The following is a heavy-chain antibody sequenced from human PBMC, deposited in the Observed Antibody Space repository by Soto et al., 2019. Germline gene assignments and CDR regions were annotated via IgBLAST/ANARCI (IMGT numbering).Heavy chain of an antibody. CDR2: ISSSSSYI. Sequence: GGSLRLSCAASGFTFSSYSMNWVRQAPGKGLEWVSSISSSSSYIYYADSVKGRFTISRDNAKNSLYLQMNSLRAEDTAVYYCARDEGKYSSSSDFDYWGQGTLVTVSS. CDR3: ARDEGKYSSSSDFDY. CDR1: GFTFSSYS. J-gene: IGHJ4*02. D-gene: IGHD6-6*01. V-gene: IGHV3-21*04.